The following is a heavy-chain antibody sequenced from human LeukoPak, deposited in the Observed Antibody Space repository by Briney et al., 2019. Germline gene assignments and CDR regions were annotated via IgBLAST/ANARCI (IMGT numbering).Heavy chain of an antibody. J-gene: IGHJ4*02. CDR2: ISYDGSNK. Sequence: GRSLRLSCAASGFTFSSYAMHWVRQAPGKGLEWVAVISYDGSNKYYADSVKGRFTISRDNSKNTLYLQMNSLRAEDTAVYYCARARGIAAAEPGYWGQGTLVTVSS. D-gene: IGHD6-13*01. CDR1: GFTFSSYA. CDR3: ARARGIAAAEPGY. V-gene: IGHV3-30-3*01.